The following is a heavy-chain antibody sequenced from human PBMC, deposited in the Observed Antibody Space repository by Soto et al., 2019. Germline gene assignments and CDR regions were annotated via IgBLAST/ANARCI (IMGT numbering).Heavy chain of an antibody. Sequence: EVQLVESGGGLTQPGGSLRLSCVVSGFIVSSSHMIWVRQATGKGLEGVSILYNHGKTNYVDSMKGRFTITRDNSKNTVYLQMNSLRVDDTAVYYCARLTEAERHWGQGALVTVSS. CDR1: GFIVSSSH. D-gene: IGHD1-1*01. CDR3: ARLTEAERH. J-gene: IGHJ4*02. CDR2: LYNHGKT. V-gene: IGHV3-53*01.